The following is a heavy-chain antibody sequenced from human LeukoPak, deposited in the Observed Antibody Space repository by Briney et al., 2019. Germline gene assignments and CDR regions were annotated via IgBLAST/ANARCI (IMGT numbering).Heavy chain of an antibody. CDR2: ISGSGGST. J-gene: IGHJ5*02. Sequence: GGSLRLSCAASGFTFSSYGMSWVRQAPGKGLEWVSAISGSGGSTYYADSVKGRFTISRDNSKNTLYLLMNSLRAEDTAVYYCARERSSSWYGEYNWFDPWGQGTLVTVSS. D-gene: IGHD6-13*01. CDR3: ARERSSSWYGEYNWFDP. V-gene: IGHV3-23*01. CDR1: GFTFSSYG.